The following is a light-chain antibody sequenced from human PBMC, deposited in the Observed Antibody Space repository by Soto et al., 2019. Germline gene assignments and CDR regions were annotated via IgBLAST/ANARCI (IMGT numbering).Light chain of an antibody. J-gene: IGKJ2*01. Sequence: EIVLTQSPGTLSLSPEERATLSCRASQSSSSSCLAWYQQRPGQAPRLLIHGASSRATGIPDRFSGSGSGTDFTLTISRLEPEHFAVYYCQQYGSSLMYTFGQGTKLEIK. CDR2: GAS. CDR1: QSSSSSC. CDR3: QQYGSSLMYT. V-gene: IGKV3-20*01.